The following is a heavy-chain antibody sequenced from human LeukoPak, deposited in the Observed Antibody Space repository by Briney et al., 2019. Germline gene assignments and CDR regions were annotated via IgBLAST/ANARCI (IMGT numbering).Heavy chain of an antibody. J-gene: IGHJ4*02. CDR1: GFTFSSYD. CDR3: AKFGCSSTSCPFDS. V-gene: IGHV3-23*01. D-gene: IGHD2-2*01. Sequence: GGSLRLSCAASGFTFSSYDMTWVRQAPGKGLEWVAGISGSGGYTRYADSVKGRFTISRDNSKNTLYLQMNSLRAEDTALYYCAKFGCSSTSCPFDSWGQGTPVTVSS. CDR2: ISGSGGYT.